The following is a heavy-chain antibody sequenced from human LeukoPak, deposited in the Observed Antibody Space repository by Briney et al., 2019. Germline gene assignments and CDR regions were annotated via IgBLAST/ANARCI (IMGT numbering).Heavy chain of an antibody. V-gene: IGHV4-31*03. CDR1: GGSLSSGGYY. Sequence: SETLSLTCTVSGGSLSSGGYYWSWIRQHAGKGLEWLGYIYYSGSTYYNPSLKSRVTISVDTSKNQFSLKLSSVTAADTAVYYCARVRSDDSSGYHSLGYAFDIWGQGTMVTVSS. J-gene: IGHJ3*02. D-gene: IGHD3-22*01. CDR2: IYYSGST. CDR3: ARVRSDDSSGYHSLGYAFDI.